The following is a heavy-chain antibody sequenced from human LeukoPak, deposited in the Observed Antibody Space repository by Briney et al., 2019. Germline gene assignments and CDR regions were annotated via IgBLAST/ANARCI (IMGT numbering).Heavy chain of an antibody. CDR2: IYPGNADA. V-gene: IGHV5-51*01. J-gene: IGHJ4*02. CDR1: GYSLINHW. CDR3: ARQGSYDNSGYSFDY. D-gene: IGHD3-22*01. Sequence: GESLKISCKASGYSLINHWIGWVRQMPRQGVDWVGIIYPGNADAPYSPSLQGQVTISADKSTTTVYLQWSSLKASDTAMYYCARQGSYDNSGYSFDYWGQGTLVTVSS.